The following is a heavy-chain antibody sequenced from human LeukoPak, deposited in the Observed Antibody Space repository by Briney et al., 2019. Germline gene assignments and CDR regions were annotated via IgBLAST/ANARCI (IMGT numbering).Heavy chain of an antibody. D-gene: IGHD3-22*01. CDR3: AKDPSSYYYDSSDYFDY. J-gene: IGHJ4*02. Sequence: PGGSLRLSCAASGFTFSSYGMSWVRQAPGKGLEWVSAISGSGGSTYYADSVKGRFTISRDNSKNTLYLQMNSLRAEDTAVYYCAKDPSSYYYDSSDYFDYWGQGTLVTVSS. CDR1: GFTFSSYG. V-gene: IGHV3-23*01. CDR2: ISGSGGST.